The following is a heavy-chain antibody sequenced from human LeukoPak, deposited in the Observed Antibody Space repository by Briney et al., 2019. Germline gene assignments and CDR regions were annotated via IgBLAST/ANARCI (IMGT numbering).Heavy chain of an antibody. V-gene: IGHV3-30*19. D-gene: IGHD5-12*01. Sequence: GRSLKLSCAASGFTFSSYGMHWVRQAPGKGLEWVAVISFDGSNKYYADSVKGRFTISRDNSKNTLYLQMNSLRAEDTAVYYCARSEGLRSHNDYWGQGTLVTVSS. CDR2: ISFDGSNK. J-gene: IGHJ4*02. CDR1: GFTFSSYG. CDR3: ARSEGLRSHNDY.